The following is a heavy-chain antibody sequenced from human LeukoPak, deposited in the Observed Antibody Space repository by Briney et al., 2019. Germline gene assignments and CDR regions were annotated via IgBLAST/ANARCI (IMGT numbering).Heavy chain of an antibody. V-gene: IGHV4-59*01. D-gene: IGHD1-26*01. J-gene: IGHJ4*02. CDR3: TSRYCGSHFDY. CDR2: IYYSGST. Sequence: SESLSLICPISGGSISRYYWSWIRLPPGDGLEWSGYIYYSGSTNYNPSPKSRVTISVDTSKNQFSLKLTSVTAADTAVYYCTSRYCGSHFDYWGQGTLVTVSS. CDR1: GGSISRYY.